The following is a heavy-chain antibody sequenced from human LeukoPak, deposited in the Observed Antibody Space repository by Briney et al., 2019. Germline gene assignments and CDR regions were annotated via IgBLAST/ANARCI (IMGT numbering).Heavy chain of an antibody. CDR2: IIPIFGTA. D-gene: IGHD3-10*01. CDR1: GGTFSSYA. Sequence: SVKVSCKASGGTFSSYAISWVRQAPGQGLEWMGGIIPIFGTANYAQKLQGRVTMTTDASTSTAYMELRSLRSDDTAVYYCARAYEADYYGSGSLDYWGQGTLVTVSS. CDR3: ARAYEADYYGSGSLDY. J-gene: IGHJ4*02. V-gene: IGHV1-69*05.